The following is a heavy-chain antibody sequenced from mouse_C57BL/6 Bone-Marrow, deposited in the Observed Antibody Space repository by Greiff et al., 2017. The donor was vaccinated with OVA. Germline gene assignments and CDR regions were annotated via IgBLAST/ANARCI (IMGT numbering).Heavy chain of an antibody. V-gene: IGHV7-3*01. D-gene: IGHD6-1*01. CDR2: IRNKANGYTT. J-gene: IGHJ3*01. CDR1: GFTFTDYY. CDR3: ASSNRFAY. Sequence: EVQLVESGGGLVQPGGSLSLSCAASGFTFTDYYMSWVRQPPGKALEWLGFIRNKANGYTTEYSASVKGRFTISRDNSQSILYLQMNALRAEDSATYYCASSNRFAYWGQGTLVTVSA.